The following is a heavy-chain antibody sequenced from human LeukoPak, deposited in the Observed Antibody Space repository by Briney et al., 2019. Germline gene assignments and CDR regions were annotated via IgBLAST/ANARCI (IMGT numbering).Heavy chain of an antibody. J-gene: IGHJ3*02. CDR3: ARGRGIVVIGAFDI. D-gene: IGHD3-22*01. CDR1: GYSFSGYY. V-gene: IGHV1-2*02. CDR2: INPNSGGT. Sequence: ASVKVSCKASGYSFSGYYIHWVRQAPGQGLEWVGWINPNSGGTKYAQKFQGRVTITADKSTSTAYMELSSLRSEDTAVYYCARGRGIVVIGAFDIWGQGTMVTVSS.